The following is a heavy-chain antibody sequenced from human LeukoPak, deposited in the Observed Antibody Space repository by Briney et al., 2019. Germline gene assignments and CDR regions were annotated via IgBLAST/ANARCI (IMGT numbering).Heavy chain of an antibody. CDR2: ISYLSSHV. Sequence: PGGSLRLSCSASGFTFSDYDMNWVRQAPGKGLEWVSSISYLSSHVYYGDSVKDRFSISRDNAKNSLYLQMNSLGAEDTAIYYCGRAFPPLRTSSAGDLWGQGILVTVSS. V-gene: IGHV3-21*01. CDR1: GFTFSDYD. J-gene: IGHJ4*02. CDR3: GRAFPPLRTSSAGDL. D-gene: IGHD3-16*01.